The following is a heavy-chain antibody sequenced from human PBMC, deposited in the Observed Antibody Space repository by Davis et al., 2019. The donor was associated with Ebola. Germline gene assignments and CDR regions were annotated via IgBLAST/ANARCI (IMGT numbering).Heavy chain of an antibody. D-gene: IGHD3-10*01. CDR2: INYREST. J-gene: IGHJ6*02. V-gene: IGHV4-39*01. CDR3: ARLPLYYGSGSYYTPYWYYGMDV. Sequence: SETLSLTCSVPGGSISSTYYCWGWIRQPPGKGLEWIGSINYRESTYYNPSLKSRVTISVDTSKNQFSLKLASVTAADTAVYYCARLPLYYGSGSYYTPYWYYGMDVWGQGTTVTVSS. CDR1: GGSISSTYYC.